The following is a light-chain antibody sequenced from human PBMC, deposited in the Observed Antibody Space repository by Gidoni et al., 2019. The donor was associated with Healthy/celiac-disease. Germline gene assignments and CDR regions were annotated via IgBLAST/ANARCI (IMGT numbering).Light chain of an antibody. CDR2: DAS. CDR1: QDISNY. J-gene: IGKJ2*01. Sequence: DIPTTQSPPTLSASVGDRVTITCQASQDISNYLNWYQQNPGKAPKLLIYDASNLGTGVPSRFSGSGSGTDFAFTISSLQPEDIATYYYQQYDNLPPYAFGQXTKLEIK. CDR3: QQYDNLPPYA. V-gene: IGKV1-33*01.